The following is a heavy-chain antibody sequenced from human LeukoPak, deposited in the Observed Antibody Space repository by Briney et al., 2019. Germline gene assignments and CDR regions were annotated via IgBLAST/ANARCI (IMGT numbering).Heavy chain of an antibody. D-gene: IGHD3-10*01. CDR1: GFPFSSYS. CDR2: ISSSSSTI. CDR3: ASGGVWFGEFSDY. J-gene: IGHJ4*01. V-gene: IGHV3-48*04. Sequence: GGSLRLSCAASGFPFSSYSMNWVRQAPGKGLEWVSYISSSSSTIYYADSVKGRFTISRDNAKNSLYLQMNSLRAEDTAVYYCASGGVWFGEFSDYWGQGTLVTVSS.